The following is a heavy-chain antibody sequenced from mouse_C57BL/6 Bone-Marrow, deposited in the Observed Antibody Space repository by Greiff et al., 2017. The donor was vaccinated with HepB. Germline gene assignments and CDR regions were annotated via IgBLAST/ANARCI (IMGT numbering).Heavy chain of an antibody. V-gene: IGHV1-53*01. CDR2: INPSNGGT. CDR1: GYTFTSYW. D-gene: IGHD2-2*01. CDR3: ARYGVFGYHYFDY. J-gene: IGHJ2*01. Sequence: VKLQQPGTELVKPGASVKLSCKASGYTFTSYWMHWVKQRPGQGLEWIGNINPSNGGTNYNEKFKSKATLTVDKSSSTAYMQLSSLTSEDSAVYYCARYGVFGYHYFDYWGQGTTLTVSS.